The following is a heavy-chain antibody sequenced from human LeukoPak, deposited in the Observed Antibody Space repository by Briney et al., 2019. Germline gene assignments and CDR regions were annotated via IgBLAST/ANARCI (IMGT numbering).Heavy chain of an antibody. CDR2: TYYRSKWYN. Sequence: SQTLSLTCAISGDSVSSNSAAWNWIRQSPSRGLEWLGRTYYRSKWYNDYAVSVKSRITINPGTSKNQFSLQLNSVTPEDTAVYYCAREGSLRYFDWLLRSYGMDVWGQGTTVTVSS. J-gene: IGHJ6*02. CDR1: GDSVSSNSAA. V-gene: IGHV6-1*01. D-gene: IGHD3-9*01. CDR3: AREGSLRYFDWLLRSYGMDV.